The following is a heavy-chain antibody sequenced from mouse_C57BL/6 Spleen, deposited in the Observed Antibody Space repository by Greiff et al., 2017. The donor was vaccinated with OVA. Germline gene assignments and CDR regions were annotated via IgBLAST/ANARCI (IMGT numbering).Heavy chain of an antibody. Sequence: QVQLQQPGTELVKPGASVKLSCKASGYTFTSYWMHWVKQRPGQGLEWIGNFNPSNGGTNYNEKFKSKATLTVDKSSSTAYMQLSSLTSEDSAVYDCARIIYDYGYAMDYWGKGTSVTVSS. D-gene: IGHD2-4*01. J-gene: IGHJ4*01. CDR3: ARIIYDYGYAMDY. CDR2: FNPSNGGT. V-gene: IGHV1-53*01. CDR1: GYTFTSYW.